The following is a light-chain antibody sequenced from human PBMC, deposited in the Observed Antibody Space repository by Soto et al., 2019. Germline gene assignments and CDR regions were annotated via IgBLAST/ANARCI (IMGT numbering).Light chain of an antibody. CDR1: QAATPN. CDR3: QQYNNWPFS. V-gene: IGKV3-15*01. Sequence: EIQMTQFPSTLSAPPGGGATLSGTAAQAATPNSAWYQLQRGPPPRLLIYDISRRATGVPARFSGSGSGTEFTLTISGLQSEDFALYFCQQYNNWPFSFGQGTRLENK. CDR2: DIS. J-gene: IGKJ5*01.